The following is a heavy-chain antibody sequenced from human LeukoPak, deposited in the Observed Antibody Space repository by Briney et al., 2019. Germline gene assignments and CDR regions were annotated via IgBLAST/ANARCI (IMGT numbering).Heavy chain of an antibody. D-gene: IGHD6-25*01. CDR1: GFTFSTFW. CDR3: ARDGTPIHGSGWVYMDV. V-gene: IGHV3-74*01. J-gene: IGHJ6*04. Sequence: PGGSLRLSCATSGFTFSTFWMHWVRHAPGKGLVWVSRINHDGSSTNYADSVKGRFTISRDNAKNTLYLQMNSLRAEDTAVYYCARDGTPIHGSGWVYMDVWGKGTTVTISS. CDR2: INHDGSST.